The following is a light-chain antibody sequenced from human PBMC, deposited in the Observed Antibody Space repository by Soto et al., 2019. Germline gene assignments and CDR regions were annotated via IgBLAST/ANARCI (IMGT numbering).Light chain of an antibody. V-gene: IGKV1-5*01. J-gene: IGKJ5*01. CDR2: DAS. Sequence: DIHINQYPSTLYAYVGERVPITCRASQRISSWLAWYQQKPGKAPKLLIYDASSLESGVQSRFSGSGSGTEFTLTISSPQPDDFATYYCQQYNSYTITFGQGTLLAIK. CDR1: QRISSW. CDR3: QQYNSYTIT.